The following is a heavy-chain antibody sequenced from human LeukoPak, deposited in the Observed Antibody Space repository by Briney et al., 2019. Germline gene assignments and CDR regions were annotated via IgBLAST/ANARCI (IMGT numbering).Heavy chain of an antibody. CDR2: IYPGDSDT. CDR1: GYNFTSYL. V-gene: IGHV5-51*01. J-gene: IGHJ4*02. D-gene: IGHD3-10*01. CDR3: ARPYYYGSGSYYD. Sequence: GESLKISCKGSGYNFTSYLIGWVRQVPGKGLEWMGIIYPGDSDTRYSPSFQGQVTISADKSISTAYLQWSSLKASDTAMYYCARPYYYGSGSYYDWGQGTLVTVSS.